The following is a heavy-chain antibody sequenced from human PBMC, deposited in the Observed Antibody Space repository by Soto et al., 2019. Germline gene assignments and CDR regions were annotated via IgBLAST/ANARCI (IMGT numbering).Heavy chain of an antibody. Sequence: GGSLRLSCAASGFALSSYWMTWVRQAPGKGLEWVASIKQDESEIYYVDSVKGRFTISRDNAKNSQFLQMNNLRAEDTAVYYCATYSGYALPRDVLGNGTTVTGSS. CDR1: GFALSSYW. CDR3: ATYSGYALPRDV. CDR2: IKQDESEI. J-gene: IGHJ6*04. V-gene: IGHV3-7*01. D-gene: IGHD1-26*01.